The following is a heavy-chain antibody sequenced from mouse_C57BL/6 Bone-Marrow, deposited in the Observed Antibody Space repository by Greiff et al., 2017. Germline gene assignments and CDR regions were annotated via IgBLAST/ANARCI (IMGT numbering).Heavy chain of an antibody. Sequence: VQLQQSGPELVKPGASVKISCKASGYAFSSSWMNWVKQRPGKGLEWIGRIYPGDGDTNYNGKFKGKATLTADNSSSTAYMQLSSLTSEDSAVYFCARDGSSSWFAYWGQGTLVTVSA. CDR1: GYAFSSSW. CDR2: IYPGDGDT. CDR3: ARDGSSSWFAY. V-gene: IGHV1-82*01. D-gene: IGHD1-1*01. J-gene: IGHJ3*01.